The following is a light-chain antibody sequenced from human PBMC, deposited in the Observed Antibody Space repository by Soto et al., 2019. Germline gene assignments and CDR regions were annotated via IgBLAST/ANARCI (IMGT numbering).Light chain of an antibody. Sequence: EIVLTQSPATLSFSPGERATLSCRASQSVSSYLAWYQQKPGQAPRLLIYDGSNRATGIPARFSGSGSGTDHTLTISSLEPEDSAVYYCQQRSNWPITFGQGTRLEIK. CDR2: DGS. CDR3: QQRSNWPIT. V-gene: IGKV3-11*01. CDR1: QSVSSY. J-gene: IGKJ5*01.